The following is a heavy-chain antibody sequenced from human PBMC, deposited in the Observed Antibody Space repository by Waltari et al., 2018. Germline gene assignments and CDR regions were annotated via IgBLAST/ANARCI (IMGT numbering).Heavy chain of an antibody. CDR2: TSYDGSNK. Sequence: QVQLVETGGGVVQPGKSLRLSCSVSGFTFSDYAMHWVRLAPGRGLEWVELTSYDGSNKDYADFVKGRFTISRENSKNTLYLQMNTLRPEDTAVYYCAKDGFHFWSGYHSPEYWGQGTMVTVS. CDR3: AKDGFHFWSGYHSPEY. V-gene: IGHV3-30*04. D-gene: IGHD3-3*02. J-gene: IGHJ4*02. CDR1: GFTFSDYA.